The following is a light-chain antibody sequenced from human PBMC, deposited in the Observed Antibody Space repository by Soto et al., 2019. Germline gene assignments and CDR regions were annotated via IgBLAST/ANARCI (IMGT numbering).Light chain of an antibody. CDR1: QSVSRNS. CDR2: GAS. V-gene: IGKV3-20*01. CDR3: QQYGTSPPT. Sequence: EIVLTQSPGTLSLSPGERATLSCRASQSVSRNSLAWYQQQPGQAPRLLIYGASSRATDIPDRLSGSGSGTDFTVIVSRLEPEDFAVYFCQQYGTSPPTFGPGTKVYIK. J-gene: IGKJ3*01.